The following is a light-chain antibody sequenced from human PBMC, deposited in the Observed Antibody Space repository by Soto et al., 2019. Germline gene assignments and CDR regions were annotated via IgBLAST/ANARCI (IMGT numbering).Light chain of an antibody. CDR1: QSVSSSY. J-gene: IGKJ5*01. CDR2: GAS. Sequence: EIVLTQSPGILSLSPGERATRSCRASQSVSSSYLAWYQQKPGQAPSLLIYGASRRATGIPDRFSGSGSGTDFTLTISRLEPEDFAVYYCQQYDSSPITFGQGTRLEIK. CDR3: QQYDSSPIT. V-gene: IGKV3-20*01.